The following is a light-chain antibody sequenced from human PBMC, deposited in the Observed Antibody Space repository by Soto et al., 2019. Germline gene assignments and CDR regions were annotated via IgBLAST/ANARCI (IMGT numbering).Light chain of an antibody. CDR2: DDN. V-gene: IGLV1-51*01. J-gene: IGLJ1*01. Sequence: QPVLTQPPSVSAAPGQKVTISCSGSSSNIGGNSVSWYQQLPGTAPKLLIYDDNKRPSGIPDRFSGSKSGTSATLGITGFQTGYEADYDGGSWNSSRNPCGFGNAHNVTVL. CDR3: GSWNSSRNPCG. CDR1: SSNIGGNS.